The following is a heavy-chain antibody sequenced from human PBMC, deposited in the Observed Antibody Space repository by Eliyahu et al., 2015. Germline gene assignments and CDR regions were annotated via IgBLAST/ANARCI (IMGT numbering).Heavy chain of an antibody. V-gene: IGHV1-2*02. CDR1: GXTXXAHY. CDR2: ISPYNGVS. CDR3: ARDAFDHLDNRAYYPDAFDV. J-gene: IGHJ3*01. D-gene: IGHD3-22*01. Sequence: QVQLVQSGAEXKRPGASVXVSCKASGXTXXAHYIHWVRQAPGQGLEWLGWISPYNGVSTYAQKFQGRVTMTWDRSVTTASMELTGLTSGDTAVYYCARDAFDHLDNRAYYPDAFDVWGQGTMVAVSS.